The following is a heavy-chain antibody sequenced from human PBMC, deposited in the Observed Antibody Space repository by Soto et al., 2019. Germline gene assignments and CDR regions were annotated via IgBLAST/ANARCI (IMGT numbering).Heavy chain of an antibody. Sequence: EVQLVESGGGLIQPGGSLRLSCAVSGFTVSNNYMSWVRQAPGKGLEGVSVIYSGGYTAYGDSVKGRFTISRDNSKNTLFLQMNTRGPATPAVYFCARHRGGGRYWGQGTLVTDSS. CDR2: IYSGGYT. J-gene: IGHJ4*02. CDR3: ARHRGGGRY. D-gene: IGHD3-10*01. V-gene: IGHV3-53*01. CDR1: GFTVSNNY.